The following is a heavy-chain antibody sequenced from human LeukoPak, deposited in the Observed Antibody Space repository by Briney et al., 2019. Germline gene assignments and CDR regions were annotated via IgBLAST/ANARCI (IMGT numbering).Heavy chain of an antibody. CDR2: IKPDESEK. CDR3: ARDRTRSAY. Sequence: PARSLRLSCAASGLNNKFWMSWVRQAPGKGLEWVANIKPDESEKYSVDSVKGRFTISRDNAKNSLYLQMNSLTAEDMAVYYCARDRTRSAYWRQGTLVIVYS. V-gene: IGHV3-7*01. D-gene: IGHD1-14*01. J-gene: IGHJ4*02. CDR1: GLNNKFW.